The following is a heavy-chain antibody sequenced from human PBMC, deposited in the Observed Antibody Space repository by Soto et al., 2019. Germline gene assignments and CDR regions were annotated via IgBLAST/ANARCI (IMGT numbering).Heavy chain of an antibody. CDR2: IYPGDSDT. CDR3: ARHVGLAAGGTHYNGYSQSTPAPSLGAGGSSPSSSYYY. D-gene: IGHD6-13*01. J-gene: IGHJ6*01. Sequence: PGESLKISCKGSGYSFSSHWIGWVRQMPGKGLEYMAIIYPGDSDTRYSPSFLAQVTISADKSISTAYLQWSSLEASDTAMYYCARHVGLAAGGTHYNGYSQSTPAPSLGAGGSSPSSSYYY. CDR1: GYSFSSHW. V-gene: IGHV5-51*01.